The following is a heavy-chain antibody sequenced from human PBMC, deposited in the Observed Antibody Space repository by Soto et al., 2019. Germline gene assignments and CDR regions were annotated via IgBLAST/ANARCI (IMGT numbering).Heavy chain of an antibody. CDR2: ISGSDGST. V-gene: IGHV3-23*01. CDR3: AKDLDSAPPVIAVTTITPIDY. Sequence: GASVKVSCEASGGTFSSYAISWVRQAPGQGLEWVGAISGSDGSTYYADSVKGRFTISRDKSKNTLYLQMNSLRAEDTAVYYCAKDLDSAPPVIAVTTITPIDYWGQGTLVTVSS. J-gene: IGHJ4*02. D-gene: IGHD3-22*01. CDR1: GGTFSSYA.